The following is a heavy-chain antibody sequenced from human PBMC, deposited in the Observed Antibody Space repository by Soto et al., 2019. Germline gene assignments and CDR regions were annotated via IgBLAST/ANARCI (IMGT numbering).Heavy chain of an antibody. CDR1: GGSFSGYY. D-gene: IGHD5-18*01. CDR2: INHSGST. V-gene: IGHV4-34*01. Sequence: QVQLQQWGAGLLKPSETLSLTCAVYGGSFSGYYWSWIRQPPGKGLEWIGEINHSGSTNYNPSLKRRVXXSXDXXKNQFSLKLSSVTAADTAVYYCARPAMVYYYGMDVWGQGTTVTVSS. CDR3: ARPAMVYYYGMDV. J-gene: IGHJ6*02.